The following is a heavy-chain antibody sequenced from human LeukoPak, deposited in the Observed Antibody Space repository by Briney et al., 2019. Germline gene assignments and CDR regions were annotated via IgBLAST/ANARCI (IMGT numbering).Heavy chain of an antibody. CDR3: ARVPITYYYYFDY. V-gene: IGHV4-61*10. CDR2: IHRGGST. Sequence: PSETLSLTCTVSGYSISSGYCWSWIRQPAGKGLEWVGHIHRGGSTNYNPSLKSRVTISVDTSKNQFSLKLSSVTAADTAVYYCARVPITYYYYFDYWGQGTLVTVSS. CDR1: GYSISSGYC. J-gene: IGHJ4*02. D-gene: IGHD1-26*01.